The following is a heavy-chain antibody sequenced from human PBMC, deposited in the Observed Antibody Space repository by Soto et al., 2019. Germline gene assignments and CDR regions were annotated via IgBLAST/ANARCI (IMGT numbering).Heavy chain of an antibody. CDR2: IYPGDSDT. V-gene: IGHV5-51*01. Sequence: PGESLKISCKGSGYSFTSYWIGWVRQMPGKGLEWMGIIYPGDSDTRYSPSFQGQVTISADKSISTAYLQWSSLKASDTAMYYCARQTRRGYDFWSGYLNYYYYGMDVWGQGTTVTVSS. CDR1: GYSFTSYW. D-gene: IGHD3-3*01. CDR3: ARQTRRGYDFWSGYLNYYYYGMDV. J-gene: IGHJ6*02.